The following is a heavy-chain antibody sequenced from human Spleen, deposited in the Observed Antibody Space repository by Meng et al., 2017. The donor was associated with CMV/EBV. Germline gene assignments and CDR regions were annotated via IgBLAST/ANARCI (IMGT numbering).Heavy chain of an antibody. D-gene: IGHD3-3*01. J-gene: IGHJ6*02. CDR3: ARDFKRRRGIFGTASGGYYGMDV. CDR1: GDTFSNYA. CDR2: IIPILALA. V-gene: IGHV1-69*10. Sequence: SVKVSCKASGDTFSNYAISWVRQAPGQGLEWMGGIIPILALANYAQKFQGRVTITADKSTSTAYMELGKLRPQDTAVYYCARDFKRRRGIFGTASGGYYGMDVWGQGTTVTVSS.